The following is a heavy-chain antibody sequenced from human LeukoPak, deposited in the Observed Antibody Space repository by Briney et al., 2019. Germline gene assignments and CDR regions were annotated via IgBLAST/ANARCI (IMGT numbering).Heavy chain of an antibody. CDR2: ISAYNGNT. D-gene: IGHD6-13*01. J-gene: IGHJ6*04. CDR3: AREAPQYSSSWEYGMDV. Sequence: GASVKVSCKASGYTFTSYGISWVRQAPEQGLEWMGWISAYNGNTNYAQKLQGRVTMTTDTSTSTAYMELRSLRSDDTAVYYCAREAPQYSSSWEYGMDVWGKGTTVTVSS. CDR1: GYTFTSYG. V-gene: IGHV1-18*04.